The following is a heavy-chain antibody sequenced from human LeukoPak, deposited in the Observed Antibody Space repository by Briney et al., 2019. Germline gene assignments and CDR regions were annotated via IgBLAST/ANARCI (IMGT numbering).Heavy chain of an antibody. CDR2: ITGTGGST. CDR3: AKDHGTAVAGFYY. D-gene: IGHD6-19*01. Sequence: GGSLRLSCAASGFSLSTYGVSWIRQPPGKGLEWVSGITGTGGSTYYADSVKGRFTVSRDTSKNTLYLQMNSLRAEDTAIYYCAKDHGTAVAGFYYWGQGTLVTVSS. J-gene: IGHJ4*02. V-gene: IGHV3-23*01. CDR1: GFSLSTYG.